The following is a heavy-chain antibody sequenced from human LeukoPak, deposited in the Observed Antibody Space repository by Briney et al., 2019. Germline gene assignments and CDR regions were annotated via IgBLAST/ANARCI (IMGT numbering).Heavy chain of an antibody. V-gene: IGHV1-69*04. CDR2: IIPILGIA. J-gene: IGHJ4*02. CDR1: GGTFSSYA. CDR3: TTLSYYYDSSGPYFDY. D-gene: IGHD3-22*01. Sequence: GASVKVSCKASGGTFSSYAISWVRQAPGQGLEWMGRIIPILGIANYAQKFQGRVTITADKSTSTAYMELSSLRSEDTAVYYCTTLSYYYDSSGPYFDYWGQGTLVTVSS.